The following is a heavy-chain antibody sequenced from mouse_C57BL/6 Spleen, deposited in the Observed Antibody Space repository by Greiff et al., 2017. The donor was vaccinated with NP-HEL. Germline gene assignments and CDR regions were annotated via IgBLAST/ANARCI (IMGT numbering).Heavy chain of an antibody. D-gene: IGHD1-1*01. Sequence: VQLQQPGAELVKPGATVPLSCKASGYTFTSYWIPWVKQRPGRGREWIGRIDPNSGGTKYNEKFKSKATLTVDKSSSTAYMQLISLTSEDSAVYYCAYGDYYAMDYWAQGTSVTVSS. CDR1: GYTFTSYW. CDR3: AYGDYYAMDY. V-gene: IGHV1-72*01. J-gene: IGHJ4*01. CDR2: IDPNSGGT.